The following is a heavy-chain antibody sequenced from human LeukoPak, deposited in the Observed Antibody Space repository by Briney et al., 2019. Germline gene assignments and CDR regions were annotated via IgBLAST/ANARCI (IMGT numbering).Heavy chain of an antibody. CDR3: ARDTYYDFWSGYYTSGEDKIFDY. Sequence: GASVKVSCKASGYTFTSYGISWVRQAPGQGLEWMGWISAYNGNTNYAQKLQGRVTMTTDTSTSTAYMELRSLRSDDTAVYYYARDTYYDFWSGYYTSGEDKIFDYWGQGTLVTVSS. CDR1: GYTFTSYG. J-gene: IGHJ4*02. D-gene: IGHD3-3*01. CDR2: ISAYNGNT. V-gene: IGHV1-18*01.